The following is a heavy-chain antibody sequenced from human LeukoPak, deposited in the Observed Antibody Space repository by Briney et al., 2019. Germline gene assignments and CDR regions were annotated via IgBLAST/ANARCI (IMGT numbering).Heavy chain of an antibody. Sequence: SETLSLTCTVSGDSITSGSYYWGWIRQTPGKGLGWIGNIYSDGDTSFNPSLKSRITMSVDTSKNQFSLKLNSVTAADTAVYFCARDSGFWLYWGQGTLVSVSS. J-gene: IGHJ4*02. CDR3: ARDSGFWLY. D-gene: IGHD3-22*01. CDR2: IYSDGDT. V-gene: IGHV4-39*07. CDR1: GDSITSGSYY.